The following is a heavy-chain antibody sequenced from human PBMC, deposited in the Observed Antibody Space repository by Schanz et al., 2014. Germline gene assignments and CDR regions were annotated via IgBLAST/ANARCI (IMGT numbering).Heavy chain of an antibody. D-gene: IGHD5-12*01. CDR1: GYTFTSYA. Sequence: QVQLVQSGAEAKKPGASVKVSCKASGYTFTSYAMHRVRQAPGHRPEWMGRINTASGNTRYSEAFQGRVTMTRDTSATTAYMELSSLTSEDTAVYFCARDLTVDTGYVVHYYYYGMDVWGQGTTVTVSS. CDR2: INTASGNT. J-gene: IGHJ6*02. CDR3: ARDLTVDTGYVVHYYYYGMDV. V-gene: IGHV1-3*04.